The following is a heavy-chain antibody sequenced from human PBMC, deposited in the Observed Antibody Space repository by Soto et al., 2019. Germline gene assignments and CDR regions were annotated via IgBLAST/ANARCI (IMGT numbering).Heavy chain of an antibody. CDR3: ARDASVGDEYGDQRCPRFYYYGMDV. V-gene: IGHV3-33*01. D-gene: IGHD4-17*01. Sequence: QVQLVESGGGVVQPGRSLRLSCAASGFTFSSYGMHWVRQAPGKGLEWVAVIWYDGSNKYYTDSVKGRFTISRDNCKNTLYLLVNTMRAEDTAVYYCARDASVGDEYGDQRCPRFYYYGMDVWGQGTTVTVSS. J-gene: IGHJ6*02. CDR2: IWYDGSNK. CDR1: GFTFSSYG.